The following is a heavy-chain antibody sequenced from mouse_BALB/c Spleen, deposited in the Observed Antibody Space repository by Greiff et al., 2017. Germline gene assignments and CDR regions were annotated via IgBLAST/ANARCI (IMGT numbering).Heavy chain of an antibody. V-gene: IGHV1-80*01. Sequence: VQLQQSGPQLVRPGASVKISCKASGYSFTSYWMHWVKQRPGQGLEWIGQIYPGDGDTNYNGKFKGKATLTADKSSSTAYMQLSSLTSEDSAVYFCARRGYGAWFAYWGQGTLVTVSA. CDR2: IYPGDGDT. J-gene: IGHJ3*01. D-gene: IGHD2-10*02. CDR3: ARRGYGAWFAY. CDR1: GYSFTSYW.